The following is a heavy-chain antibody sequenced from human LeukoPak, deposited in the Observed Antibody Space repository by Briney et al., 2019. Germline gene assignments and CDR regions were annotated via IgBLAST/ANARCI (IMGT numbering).Heavy chain of an antibody. CDR2: IYYSGST. V-gene: IGHV4-59*12. J-gene: IGHJ4*02. D-gene: IGHD3-10*01. CDR1: GDSISSYY. CDR3: ARGYYYYGSGSYLY. Sequence: PSETLSLTCTVSGDSISSYYWSWIRQSPGKGLEWIGYIYYSGSTNYNPSLKSRVTISVDTSKNQFSLTLTSVTAADTAVYYCARGYYYYGSGSYLYWGQGTLVTVSS.